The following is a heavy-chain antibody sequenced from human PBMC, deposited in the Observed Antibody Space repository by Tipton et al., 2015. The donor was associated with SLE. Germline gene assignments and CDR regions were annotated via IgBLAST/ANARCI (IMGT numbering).Heavy chain of an antibody. Sequence: TLSLTCAVYGGSFSGYSWGWIRQPPGKGLEWIGSIYYSGSTYYNPSLKSRVNISVDTSKNQFSLKLSSVTAADTAVYYCATVQAYEGFDPWGQGTLVTGSS. CDR1: GGSFSGYS. CDR2: IYYSGST. D-gene: IGHD3-16*01. CDR3: ATVQAYEGFDP. V-gene: IGHV4-34*01. J-gene: IGHJ5*02.